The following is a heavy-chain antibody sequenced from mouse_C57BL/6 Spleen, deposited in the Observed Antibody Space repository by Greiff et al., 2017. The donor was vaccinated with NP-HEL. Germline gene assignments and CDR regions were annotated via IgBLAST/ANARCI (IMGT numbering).Heavy chain of an antibody. V-gene: IGHV1-26*01. CDR3: ASIYYSNYHYAMDY. J-gene: IGHJ4*01. CDR2: INPNNGGT. Sequence: VQLQQSGPELVKPGASVKISCKASGYTFNDYYMNWVKQSHGKSLEWIGDINPNNGGTSYNQKFKGKATLTVDKSSSTAYMEISSLTSEDSAVYYCASIYYSNYHYAMDYWGQGTSVTVSS. D-gene: IGHD2-5*01. CDR1: GYTFNDYY.